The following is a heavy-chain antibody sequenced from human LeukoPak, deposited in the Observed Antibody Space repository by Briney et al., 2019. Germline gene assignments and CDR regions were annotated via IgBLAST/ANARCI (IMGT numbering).Heavy chain of an antibody. CDR1: GGTFSSYA. J-gene: IGHJ4*02. CDR3: ARTPGGRVRGVKPFDY. CDR2: IIPILGIA. V-gene: IGHV1-69*04. D-gene: IGHD3-10*01. Sequence: ASVKVSCKASGGTFSSYAISWVRQAPGQGLEWMGRIIPILGIANYAQKFQGRVTITADKSTSTAYMELSSLRSEDTAVYYCARTPGGRVRGVKPFDYWGQGTLVTVSS.